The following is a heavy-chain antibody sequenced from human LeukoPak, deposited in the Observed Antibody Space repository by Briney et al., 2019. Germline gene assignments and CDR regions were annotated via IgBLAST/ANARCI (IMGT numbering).Heavy chain of an antibody. CDR1: GYTFSDYT. Sequence: GGSLRLSCGASGYTFSDYTMNWVRRAPGKGPEWISYISSGGSVMHYADSVKGRFTTSRDNVENSLYLQMNSLRVEDTAVYYCTRDLEYWGQGVLVTVSS. CDR2: ISSGGSVM. V-gene: IGHV3-48*01. J-gene: IGHJ4*02. CDR3: TRDLEY.